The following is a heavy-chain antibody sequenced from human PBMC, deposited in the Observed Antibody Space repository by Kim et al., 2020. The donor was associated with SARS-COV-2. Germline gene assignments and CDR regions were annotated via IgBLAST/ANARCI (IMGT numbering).Heavy chain of an antibody. J-gene: IGHJ6*02. CDR3: AKDPSRRIKMVRGQATSYYYGIDV. CDR1: EFAFSIYA. D-gene: IGHD3-10*01. Sequence: GGSLRLSCAASEFAFSIYAMSWVRQAPGKGLVWVSGISGCGGNTYYADSVKGRFTIPRDNAKNTLYLQMNSLRAEDMVVYYCAKDPSRRIKMVRGQATSYYYGIDVWGQGAAVNVSS. V-gene: IGHV3-23*01. CDR2: ISGCGGNT.